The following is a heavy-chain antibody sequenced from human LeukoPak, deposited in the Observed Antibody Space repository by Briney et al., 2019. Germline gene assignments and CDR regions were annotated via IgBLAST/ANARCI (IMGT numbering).Heavy chain of an antibody. CDR2: IYYSGST. J-gene: IGHJ2*01. Sequence: SETLSLTCTVSGGSISSYYWSWIRQPPGKGLEWIGYIYYSGSTNYNPSLKSRVTISVDTSKNQFSLKLSSVTAADTAVYYRVGTSISWYFDLWGRGTLVTVSS. D-gene: IGHD1-7*01. V-gene: IGHV4-59*01. CDR1: GGSISSYY. CDR3: VGTSISWYFDL.